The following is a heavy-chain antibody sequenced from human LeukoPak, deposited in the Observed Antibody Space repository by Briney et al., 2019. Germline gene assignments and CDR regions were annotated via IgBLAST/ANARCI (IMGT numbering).Heavy chain of an antibody. CDR3: ARDRNDPWHSSSWHYGMDV. Sequence: PGGSLRLSCAPSGFTLSNSWMSWVRQAPGKGLEWVANIKRVGSETNYMDSVKGRFTISRDNAKNSLYLQMNSLRDEDTAVYFCARDRNDPWHSSSWHYGMDVWGQGTTVTVSS. V-gene: IGHV3-7*01. CDR1: GFTLSNSW. D-gene: IGHD6-13*01. CDR2: IKRVGSET. J-gene: IGHJ6*02.